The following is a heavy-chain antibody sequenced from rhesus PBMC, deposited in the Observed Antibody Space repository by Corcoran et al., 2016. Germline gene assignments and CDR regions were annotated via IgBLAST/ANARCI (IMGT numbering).Heavy chain of an antibody. V-gene: IGHV4S7*01. Sequence: QVQLQASGPGLVKPSETLSLPCAVSGGSISSGYGWSWIRQPPGKGLEWIGHIYGSNGSTYHHPSLKGRVTISKDTSKNQFSLNLSSVTAADTAVYYCARAHTIFGVVITPNSLDVWGRGVLVTVSS. CDR3: ARAHTIFGVVITPNSLDV. CDR1: GGSISSGYG. CDR2: IYGSNGST. J-gene: IGHJ5-2*02. D-gene: IGHD3-3*01.